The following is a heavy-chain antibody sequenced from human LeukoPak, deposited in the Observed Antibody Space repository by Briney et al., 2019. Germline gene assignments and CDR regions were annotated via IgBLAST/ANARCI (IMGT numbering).Heavy chain of an antibody. D-gene: IGHD3-22*01. J-gene: IGHJ3*02. V-gene: IGHV1-8*01. CDR2: MNPNSGNT. CDR3: ARGRAYYYDSSAQTDAFDI. Sequence: ASVKVSCKASGYTFTSYDINWVRQATGQGLEWMGWMNPNSGNTGYAQKFQGRVTMTRNTSISTAYMELSSLRSEDTAVYYCARGRAYYYDSSAQTDAFDIWGQGTMVTVSS. CDR1: GYTFTSYD.